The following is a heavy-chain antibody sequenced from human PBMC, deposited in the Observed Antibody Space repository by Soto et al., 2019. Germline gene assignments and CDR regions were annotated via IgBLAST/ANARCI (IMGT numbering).Heavy chain of an antibody. CDR3: ASLYGDDGGYYFDY. CDR2: IYHSGST. CDR1: GGSISSGGYS. D-gene: IGHD4-17*01. Sequence: QLQLQESGSGLVKPSQTLSLTCAVSGGSISSGGYSWSWIRQPPGKGLEWIGYIYHSGSTYYNPSPKSRVTISVARSKNSASLTLSSVTAADTAVYYCASLYGDDGGYYFDYRGQGTLVTVSS. V-gene: IGHV4-30-2*01. J-gene: IGHJ4*02.